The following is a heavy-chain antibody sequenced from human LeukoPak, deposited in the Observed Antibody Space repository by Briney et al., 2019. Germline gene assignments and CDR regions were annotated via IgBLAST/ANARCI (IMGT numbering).Heavy chain of an antibody. D-gene: IGHD2-2*03. CDR2: VFFSGGT. J-gene: IGHJ4*02. CDR3: ARELRSGVPFGY. CDR1: GGSLSTYY. V-gene: IGHV4-59*01. Sequence: KPSETLSLTCTVSGGSLSTYYWSWIRQPPGKGLEWIGYVFFSGGTKYNPSLKSRLTMSADTSRNQFSMNLSSVNAADTTVHFCARELRSGVPFGYWGQGKLVIVSP.